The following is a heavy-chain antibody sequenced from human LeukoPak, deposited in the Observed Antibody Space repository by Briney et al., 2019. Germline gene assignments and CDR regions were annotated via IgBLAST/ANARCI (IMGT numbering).Heavy chain of an antibody. J-gene: IGHJ4*02. CDR1: GFTLSSYW. V-gene: IGHV3-74*01. Sequence: PGGSLRLSCAASGFTLSSYWMHWVRQAPGKGLVWVSRINSAGSRTSYAASVKGRFTISRDNAKNTLYLQMNSLRAEDTAIYYCVGGYGGDYWGQGTLVTVSS. CDR2: INSAGSRT. CDR3: VGGYGGDY. D-gene: IGHD5-12*01.